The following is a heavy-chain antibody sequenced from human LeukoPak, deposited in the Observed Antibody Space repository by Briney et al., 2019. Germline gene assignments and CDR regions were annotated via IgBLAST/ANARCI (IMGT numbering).Heavy chain of an antibody. CDR3: ASGEYYYDSSGYYSPFDY. Sequence: ASVKVSCKASGYTFTSYGISWVRQAPGQGLEWMGWISAYNGNTNYAQKFQGRVTITADESTSTAYMELSSLRSEDTAVYYCASGEYYYDSSGYYSPFDYWGQGTLVTVSS. V-gene: IGHV1-18*01. J-gene: IGHJ4*02. CDR2: ISAYNGNT. CDR1: GYTFTSYG. D-gene: IGHD3-22*01.